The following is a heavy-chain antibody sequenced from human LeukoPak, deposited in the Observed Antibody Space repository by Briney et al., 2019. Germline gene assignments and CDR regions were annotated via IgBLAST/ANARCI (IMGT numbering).Heavy chain of an antibody. CDR1: GFTFSSYA. D-gene: IGHD3-10*01. CDR3: ANITVRGVIIGHFVY. J-gene: IGHJ4*02. Sequence: GSLRLSCAASGFTFSSYAMSWVRQAPGKGLEWVSAISGSGGNTYYADSVKGRFTISRDNSKNRLYLQMNSLRAEDTAVHYCANITVRGVIIGHFVYWGQGTLVTVSS. CDR2: ISGSGGNT. V-gene: IGHV3-23*01.